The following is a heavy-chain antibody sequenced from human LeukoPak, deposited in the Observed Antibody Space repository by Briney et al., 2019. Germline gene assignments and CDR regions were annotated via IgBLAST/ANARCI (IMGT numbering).Heavy chain of an antibody. D-gene: IGHD3-10*01. V-gene: IGHV3-21*01. J-gene: IGHJ4*02. CDR3: AREHRSGSYGPYYFDY. Sequence: GGSLRLSCAASGFTFSSYSMNWVRQAPGKGLEWVSSISSSSSYIYYADSVKGRFTISRDNAKNSLYLQMNSLRAEDTAVYYCAREHRSGSYGPYYFDYWGQGTLVTVSS. CDR1: GFTFSSYS. CDR2: ISSSSSYI.